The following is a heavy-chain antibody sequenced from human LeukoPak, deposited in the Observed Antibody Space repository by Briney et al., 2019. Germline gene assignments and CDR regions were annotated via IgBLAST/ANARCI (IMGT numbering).Heavy chain of an antibody. J-gene: IGHJ6*03. V-gene: IGHV4-34*01. CDR2: INHSGST. CDR1: SGSFSGYY. CDR3: ARVGYRYVINDWSRTGLGAYPTKYYYHMDV. D-gene: IGHD5-18*01. Sequence: SETLSLTCAVYSGSFSGYYWSWIRQPPGKGLEWIGEINHSGSTNYNPSLKSRVAISVDTSTNQFSLKLSSVTAADTAVYFCARVGYRYVINDWSRTGLGAYPTKYYYHMDVWDKGTTVTVSS.